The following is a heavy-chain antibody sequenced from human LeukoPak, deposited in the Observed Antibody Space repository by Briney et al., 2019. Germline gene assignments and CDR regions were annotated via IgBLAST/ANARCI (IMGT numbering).Heavy chain of an antibody. V-gene: IGHV3-53*01. CDR1: GLTVSSNY. CDR2: IYSDGST. D-gene: IGHD2/OR15-2a*01. Sequence: GGSLRLSCVASGLTVSSNYMSWVRQAPGKGLQWVSVIYSDGSTYYADSVKGRFTISRDNSKNTLYLQMNGLRAEDTAVYYCAKDSAKKYDDYWGQGTLVTVSS. J-gene: IGHJ4*02. CDR3: AKDSAKKYDDY.